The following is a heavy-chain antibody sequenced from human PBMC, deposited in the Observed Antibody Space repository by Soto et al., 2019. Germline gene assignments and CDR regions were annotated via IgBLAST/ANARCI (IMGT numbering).Heavy chain of an antibody. D-gene: IGHD3-16*01. V-gene: IGHV4-61*08. CDR2: VYFSGGT. CDR1: GDSVSSGDYY. CDR3: ARIPVDTYMIYWSDP. J-gene: IGHJ5*02. Sequence: SETLSLTCSVSGDSVSSGDYYWSWIRQPPGKGLEWIGHVYFSGGTNYIPSLKSRLTMPVDTAKNQFSLKLNSVTAADTAVYYCARIPVDTYMIYWSDPWGQGTQVTVSS.